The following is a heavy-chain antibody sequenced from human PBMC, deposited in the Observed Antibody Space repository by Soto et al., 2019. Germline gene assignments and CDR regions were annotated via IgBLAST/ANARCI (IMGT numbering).Heavy chain of an antibody. V-gene: IGHV3-23*01. Sequence: GGSLRLSCVGSGFTFAGYALNWVRQAPGKGLEWVSGISGSGISTYHADSVKDRFTISRDNSRNTLYLEMNSLRADDTARYYCAKDAGQQPGDWLDPWGQGILVTVSS. CDR2: ISGSGIST. D-gene: IGHD6-13*01. J-gene: IGHJ5*02. CDR1: GFTFAGYA. CDR3: AKDAGQQPGDWLDP.